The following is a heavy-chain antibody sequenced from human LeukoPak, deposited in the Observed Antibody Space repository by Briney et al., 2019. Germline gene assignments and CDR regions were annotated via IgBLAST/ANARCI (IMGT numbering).Heavy chain of an antibody. CDR3: ARDGGYSGYGSYYYYYGMDV. CDR1: GFTFSSYG. V-gene: IGHV3-33*01. J-gene: IGHJ6*02. Sequence: PGRSLRLSCAASGFTFSSYGMHWVRQAPGKGLEWVAVIWYDGSNKYYADSVKGRFTISRDNSKNTLYLQMNSLRAEDTAVYYCARDGGYSGYGSYYYYYGMDVWGQGTTVTVSS. CDR2: IWYDGSNK. D-gene: IGHD5-12*01.